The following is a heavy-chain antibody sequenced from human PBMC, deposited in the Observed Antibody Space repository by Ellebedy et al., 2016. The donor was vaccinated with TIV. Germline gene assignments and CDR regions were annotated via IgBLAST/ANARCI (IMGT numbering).Heavy chain of an antibody. CDR3: AKGTTYYYYNMDV. CDR2: ISGNGGST. Sequence: GGSLRLXXVGSGFNFRSYAMTWVRQAPGKGLEWVASISGNGGSTYHADSVRGRFTISRDNYKNTLSLKMNSLRVDDTAVYSCAKGTTYYYYNMDVWGKGTAVTVSS. CDR1: GFNFRSYA. J-gene: IGHJ6*04. D-gene: IGHD3-16*01. V-gene: IGHV3-23*01.